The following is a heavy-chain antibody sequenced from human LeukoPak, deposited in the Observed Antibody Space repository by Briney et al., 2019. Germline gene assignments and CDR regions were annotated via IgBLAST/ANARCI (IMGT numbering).Heavy chain of an antibody. J-gene: IGHJ3*02. CDR3: ATTRATVVTEMAFDI. CDR2: IYYSGST. D-gene: IGHD4-23*01. CDR1: GGSISSGDYY. Sequence: SQTLSLTCTVSGGSISSGDYYWGWIRQPPGKGLEWVGYIYYSGSTYYNPSLKSRVTISVDMSKNQFSLKLSSVTAADTAVYYCATTRATVVTEMAFDIWGQGTMVTVSS. V-gene: IGHV4-30-4*08.